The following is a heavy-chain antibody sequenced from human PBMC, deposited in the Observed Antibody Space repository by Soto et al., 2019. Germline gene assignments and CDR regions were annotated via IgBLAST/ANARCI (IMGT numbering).Heavy chain of an antibody. CDR3: ARLPRDCNKTSCYYADH. CDR1: GYDFNTNW. V-gene: IGHV5-51*01. D-gene: IGHD3-3*01. J-gene: IGHJ4*02. Sequence: PGESLKISCRGPGYDFNTNWFGWVRQLPGRGLEWVGIMYPGDSDTRYNPSLQGHVTLSVDVTVSTAFLQWRSLETSDTGMYFCARLPRDCNKTSCYYADHWGQGTPVTVSS. CDR2: MYPGDSDT.